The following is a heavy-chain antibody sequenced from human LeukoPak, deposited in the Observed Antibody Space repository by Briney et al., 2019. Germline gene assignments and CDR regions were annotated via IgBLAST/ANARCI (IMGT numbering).Heavy chain of an antibody. J-gene: IGHJ4*02. V-gene: IGHV3-23*01. D-gene: IGHD3-22*01. Sequence: GGSLRLSCAASGLTFSTYAVNWVRQAPGKGLEWVSTISGSGDSTYYAGSVKGRFTISRDNSKDTLYLQMSSVRVDDTAVYYCARDRGRYYDSRGFYWGYYFDSWGQGILVTVST. CDR1: GLTFSTYA. CDR3: ARDRGRYYDSRGFYWGYYFDS. CDR2: ISGSGDST.